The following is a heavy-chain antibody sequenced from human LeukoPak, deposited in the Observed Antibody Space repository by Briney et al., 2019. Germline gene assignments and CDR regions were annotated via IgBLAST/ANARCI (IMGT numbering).Heavy chain of an antibody. CDR2: IRSKANSYAT. J-gene: IGHJ4*02. D-gene: IGHD2-15*01. V-gene: IGHV3-73*01. CDR3: TRYREEVANFDY. CDR1: GFTFSGSA. Sequence: GGSLRLSCAASGFTFSGSAMHWVRQASGKGLEWVGRIRSKANSYATAYAASVKGRFTISRDDSKNTAYLQMNSLKTEDTAVYYCTRYREEVANFDYWGQGTLVTVSS.